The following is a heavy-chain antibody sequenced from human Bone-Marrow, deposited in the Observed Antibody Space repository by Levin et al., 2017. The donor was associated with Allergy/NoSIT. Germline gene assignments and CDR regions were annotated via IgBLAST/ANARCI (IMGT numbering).Heavy chain of an antibody. J-gene: IGHJ5*02. CDR1: GYTFTGYY. Sequence: GESLKISCKASGYTFTGYYMHWVRQAPGQGLEWMGWINPNSGGTNYAQKFQGWVTMTRDTSISTAYMELSRLRSDDTAVYYCARYHANGNWFDPWGQGTLVTVSS. CDR2: INPNSGGT. CDR3: ARYHANGNWFDP. V-gene: IGHV1-2*04. D-gene: IGHD4-17*01.